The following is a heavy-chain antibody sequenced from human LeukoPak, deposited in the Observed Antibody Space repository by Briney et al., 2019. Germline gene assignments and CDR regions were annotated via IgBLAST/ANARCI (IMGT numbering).Heavy chain of an antibody. CDR1: GFTVSSNY. Sequence: SGGSLRLSCAASGFTVSSNYMSWVRQAPGKGLEWVSVIYSGGSTYYADSVKGRFMISRDNSKNALYLQMNSLRAEDTAVYYCASLTVTGRWGQGTLVTVSS. V-gene: IGHV3-66*01. CDR3: ASLTVTGR. CDR2: IYSGGST. J-gene: IGHJ4*02. D-gene: IGHD4-17*01.